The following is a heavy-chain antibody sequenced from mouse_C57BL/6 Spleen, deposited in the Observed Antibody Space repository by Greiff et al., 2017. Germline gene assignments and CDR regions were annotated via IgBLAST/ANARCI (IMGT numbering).Heavy chain of an antibody. CDR3: AIVTTVVAGVDY. CDR1: GYTFTSYW. CDR2: IHPSDSDT. V-gene: IGHV1-74*01. J-gene: IGHJ2*01. D-gene: IGHD1-1*01. Sequence: QVQLQQPGAELVKPGASVKVSCKASGYTFTSYWMHWVKQRPGQGLEWIGRIHPSDSDTNYNQKFNCKATLTVDKSSSTAYMQLSSLTSEDSAVYYCAIVTTVVAGVDYWGQGTTLTVSS.